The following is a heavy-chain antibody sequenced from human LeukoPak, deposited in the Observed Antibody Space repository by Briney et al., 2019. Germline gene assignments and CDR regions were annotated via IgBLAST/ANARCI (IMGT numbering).Heavy chain of an antibody. V-gene: IGHV4-39*01. CDR1: GGSISSSRYY. CDR3: ARPRITPGYCSGGSCHPFDP. CDR2: IYYSGST. J-gene: IGHJ5*02. D-gene: IGHD2-15*01. Sequence: SETLSLTCTVSGGSISSSRYYWGWIRQPPGKGLEWIGSIYYSGSTYYNPSLKSRVTISVDTSKNQFSLKLSSVTAADTAVYYCARPRITPGYCSGGSCHPFDPWGQGTLVTVSS.